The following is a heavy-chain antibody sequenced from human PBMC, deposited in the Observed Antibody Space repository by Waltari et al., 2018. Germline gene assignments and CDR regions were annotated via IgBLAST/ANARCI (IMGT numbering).Heavy chain of an antibody. CDR2: IIPIFGTA. D-gene: IGHD6-19*01. V-gene: IGHV1-69*12. Sequence: QVQLVQSGAEGKKPGSSVKVSCKASGGTFSSYAIRGVRQAPGQGLEWMGGIIPIFGTANYAQKFQGRVTITADESTSTAYMELSSLRSEDTAVYYCARDGALGWLVRGSVPLVYWGQGTLVTVSS. CDR3: ARDGALGWLVRGSVPLVY. CDR1: GGTFSSYA. J-gene: IGHJ4*02.